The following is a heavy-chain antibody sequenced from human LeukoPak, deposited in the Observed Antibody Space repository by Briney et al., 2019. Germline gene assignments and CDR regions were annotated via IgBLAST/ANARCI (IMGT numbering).Heavy chain of an antibody. CDR3: ARGPGIAAAGPFDY. J-gene: IGHJ4*02. V-gene: IGHV4-34*01. D-gene: IGHD6-13*01. CDR1: GGSFSGYY. Sequence: SETLSLTCAVYGGSFSGYYWSWIRQPPGKGLEWIGEINHSGSTNYNPSLKSRVTISVDTSKNQFSLKLSSVTAADTAVYYCARGPGIAAAGPFDYWGQGTVVTVSS. CDR2: INHSGST.